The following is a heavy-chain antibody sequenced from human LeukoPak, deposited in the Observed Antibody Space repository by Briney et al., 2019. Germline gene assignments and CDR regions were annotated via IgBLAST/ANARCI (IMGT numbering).Heavy chain of an antibody. V-gene: IGHV1-46*03. CDR2: INPSGGST. CDR1: GYTFTSYY. CDR3: ARDKGRIAVAGTCYFDY. D-gene: IGHD6-19*01. J-gene: IGHJ4*02. Sequence: ASVKVSCKASGYTFTSYYMHWVRQAPGQGLEWVGIINPSGGSTSYAQKFQGRVTMTRDTSTSTVYMELSSLRSEDTAVYYCARDKGRIAVAGTCYFDYWGQGTLVTVSS.